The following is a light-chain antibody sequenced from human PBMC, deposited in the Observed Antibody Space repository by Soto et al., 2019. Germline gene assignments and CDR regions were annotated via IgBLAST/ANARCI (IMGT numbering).Light chain of an antibody. Sequence: PGERATLSCRASQDLSSNYLAWYQQKPGQAPRLLIYGASTRATGIADRFSGGGSGTDFTLTISRLEPEDFAVYHCQQYGRSWTFGQGTRVEIK. J-gene: IGKJ1*01. CDR2: GAS. CDR3: QQYGRSWT. V-gene: IGKV3-20*01. CDR1: QDLSSNY.